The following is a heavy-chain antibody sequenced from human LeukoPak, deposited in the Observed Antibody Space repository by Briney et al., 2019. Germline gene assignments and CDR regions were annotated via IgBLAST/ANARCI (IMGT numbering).Heavy chain of an antibody. Sequence: EPGGSLRLSCAASGFAFSSYNMNWVRQAPGKGLEWISYIGSSGSPTHYADSVGGRFTTSRDNAKNSLYLQMNSLRDEDTAVYFCARRPYSDTSGRLSDVWGQGTTVTVSS. V-gene: IGHV3-48*02. J-gene: IGHJ6*02. D-gene: IGHD3-22*01. CDR1: GFAFSSYN. CDR3: ARRPYSDTSGRLSDV. CDR2: IGSSGSPT.